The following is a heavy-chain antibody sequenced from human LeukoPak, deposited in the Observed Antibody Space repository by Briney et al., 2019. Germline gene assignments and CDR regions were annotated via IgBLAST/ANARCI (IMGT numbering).Heavy chain of an antibody. Sequence: GGSLRLSCAASGFTFNDYYMSWIRQAPGKGLEWISYISSGGATIHYADSVKGRFTISRDSAKNSLYMQMNSLRAEDTAVYYCAAGAMAFIDYWGQGTLVTVSS. CDR1: GFTFNDYY. CDR3: AAGAMAFIDY. CDR2: ISSGGATI. V-gene: IGHV3-11*04. J-gene: IGHJ4*02. D-gene: IGHD5-18*01.